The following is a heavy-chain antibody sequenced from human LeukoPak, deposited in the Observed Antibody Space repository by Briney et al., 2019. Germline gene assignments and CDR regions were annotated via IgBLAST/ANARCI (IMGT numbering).Heavy chain of an antibody. D-gene: IGHD3-10*01. CDR2: ISGSGGST. J-gene: IGHJ4*02. V-gene: IGHV3-23*01. CDR1: GFTFSSYS. Sequence: PGGSLRLSCAASGFTFSSYSMNWVRQAPGKGLEWVSAISGSGGSTYYADSVKGRFTVSRDNSKNTLYLQMNSLRAEDTAVYYCAKDQDPYYYGSGSYYPYFDYWGQGTLVTVSS. CDR3: AKDQDPYYYGSGSYYPYFDY.